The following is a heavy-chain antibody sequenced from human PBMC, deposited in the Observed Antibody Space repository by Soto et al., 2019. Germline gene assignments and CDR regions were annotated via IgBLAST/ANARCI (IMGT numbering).Heavy chain of an antibody. CDR1: GYTFTSYG. CDR2: ISAYNGNT. D-gene: IGHD3-10*01. J-gene: IGHJ4*02. V-gene: IGHV1-18*01. Sequence: GASVKVSCKASGYTFTSYGISWVRQAPGQGLEWMGWISAYNGNTNYAQKLQGRVTMTTDTSTSTAYMELRSLRSDDTAVYYCARGGRYYYGSGSPHGFDYWGQGTLVTVSS. CDR3: ARGGRYYYGSGSPHGFDY.